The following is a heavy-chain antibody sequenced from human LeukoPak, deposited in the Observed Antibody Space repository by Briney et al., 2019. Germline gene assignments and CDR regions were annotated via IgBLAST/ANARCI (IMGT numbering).Heavy chain of an antibody. V-gene: IGHV4-39*01. Sequence: SETLSLTCTVSGGSISSSSYYWGWLRQPPGRGGEWVGSIYYSGSTYYNPSLKSRVTISVDTSKNQFSLKLSSVTAADTAVYYCARSSGYSSSGGLNWFDTWGQGTLVTVSS. CDR2: IYYSGST. D-gene: IGHD6-13*01. CDR3: ARSSGYSSSGGLNWFDT. CDR1: GGSISSSSYY. J-gene: IGHJ5*02.